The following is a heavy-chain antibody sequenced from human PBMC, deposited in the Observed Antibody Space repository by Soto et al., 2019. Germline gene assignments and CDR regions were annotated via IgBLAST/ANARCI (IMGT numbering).Heavy chain of an antibody. V-gene: IGHV4-30-4*01. Sequence: QVQLREAGPGLVKPSETLSLTGSVSGASIAGGSYYWVWARHPPGTGPEWIAYIPSRGRPFYTPSLSSGSTIAADGSKNQLSLQLPAAPAADTSVYSCVRDQYSGYDFDLWAQGDLVTFSS. CDR2: IPSRGRP. J-gene: IGHJ5*02. D-gene: IGHD5-12*01. CDR3: VRDQYSGYDFDL. CDR1: GASIAGGSYY.